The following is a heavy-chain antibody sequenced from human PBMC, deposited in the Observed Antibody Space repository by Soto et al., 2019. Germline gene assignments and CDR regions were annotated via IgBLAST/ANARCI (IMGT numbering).Heavy chain of an antibody. V-gene: IGHV3-7*01. J-gene: IGHJ4*02. CDR3: ATAVRGRALSY. Sequence: EVKLEESGGGLVQTGGSLRLSCAVSGFTFSGYWMRWVRQSPGRGLEGVANIKDDGSQTYYVGSVRGRFTISRDNGQNPLYLHMNSLRVEDTAVYYCATAVRGRALSYWGQGTLVTVSS. CDR2: IKDDGSQT. CDR1: GFTFSGYW. D-gene: IGHD6-19*01.